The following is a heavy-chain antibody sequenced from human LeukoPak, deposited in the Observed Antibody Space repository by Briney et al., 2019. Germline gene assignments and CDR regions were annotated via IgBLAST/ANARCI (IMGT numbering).Heavy chain of an antibody. Sequence: GESLKISCQGSGFTFTSYWIGWVRQLPGKGLEWMGIIYPGDSDTRYSPSFQGQVTISADKSISSAYLQWSSLKASDTAMYYCARREVTYCGGDCHSHFGYWGQGTPVTVSS. V-gene: IGHV5-51*01. CDR1: GFTFTSYW. CDR2: IYPGDSDT. D-gene: IGHD2-21*02. J-gene: IGHJ4*02. CDR3: ARREVTYCGGDCHSHFGY.